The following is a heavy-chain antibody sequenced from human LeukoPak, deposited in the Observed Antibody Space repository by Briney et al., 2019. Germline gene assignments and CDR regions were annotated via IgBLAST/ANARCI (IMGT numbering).Heavy chain of an antibody. V-gene: IGHV3-74*01. J-gene: IGHJ4*02. CDR2: ISPTGSTT. CDR3: ARGPSSNWSGLDF. D-gene: IGHD6-13*01. CDR1: GFSFSGHW. Sequence: PGGSLRLTCAACGFSFSGHWMHWARQLPGKGLVWVSRISPTGSTTSYADSVKGRFTVSRDNAKNTLYLQVNNLRAEDTAVYYCARGPSSNWSGLDFWGQGTLLTVSS.